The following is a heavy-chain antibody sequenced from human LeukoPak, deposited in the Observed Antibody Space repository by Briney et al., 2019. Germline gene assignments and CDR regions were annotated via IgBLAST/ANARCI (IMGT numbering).Heavy chain of an antibody. D-gene: IGHD2-15*01. CDR3: ARVGYGMGMDV. CDR2: FYYSGST. Sequence: SETLSLTCTVSGGSISSTSYYWGWIRQPPGKGLEWIGNFYYSGSTYYNPSLKSRVTISVDTSKNQFSLKLSSVTAADTAVYYCARVGYGMGMDVWGKGTTVTVSS. J-gene: IGHJ6*03. V-gene: IGHV4-39*07. CDR1: GGSISSTSYY.